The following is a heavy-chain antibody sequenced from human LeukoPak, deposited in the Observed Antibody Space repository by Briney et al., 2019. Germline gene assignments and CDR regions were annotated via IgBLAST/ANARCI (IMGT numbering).Heavy chain of an antibody. Sequence: GGSLRLSCAASGFTFSSYEMNWVRQAPGKVLEWLSYISSSGSTIYYADTVKGRFTISRDNAKNSMYLQMISLSAEDTAVYYCAREGYCGGDCYLFDYWGQGTLVTVSS. J-gene: IGHJ4*02. CDR3: AREGYCGGDCYLFDY. CDR2: ISSSGSTI. CDR1: GFTFSSYE. V-gene: IGHV3-48*03. D-gene: IGHD2-21*02.